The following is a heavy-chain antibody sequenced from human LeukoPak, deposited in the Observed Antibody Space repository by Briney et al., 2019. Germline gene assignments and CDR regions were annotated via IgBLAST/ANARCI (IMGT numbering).Heavy chain of an antibody. J-gene: IGHJ4*02. CDR1: GFTFSTYV. Sequence: QPGGCLRLSCSVSGFTFSTYVMHWVRQAPGRGLEYVSSISSNGDNTYYADSVKGRFTIPRDNSKNTLYLQMSSLRADDTAVYYCVRGTGYWGQGTLVTVSS. CDR3: VRGTGY. CDR2: ISSNGDNT. V-gene: IGHV3-64D*06.